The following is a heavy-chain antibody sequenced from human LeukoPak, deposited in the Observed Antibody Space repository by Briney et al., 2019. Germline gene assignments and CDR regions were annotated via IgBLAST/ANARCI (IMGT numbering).Heavy chain of an antibody. J-gene: IGHJ3*02. CDR2: ISAYNGNT. Sequence: ASVKVSCKASGYTFTGYYMHWVRQAPGQGLEWMGWISAYNGNTNYAQKLQGRVTMTRDTSISTAYMELSRLRSDDTAVYYCAREWDAFDIWGQGTMVTVSS. V-gene: IGHV1-2*02. CDR1: GYTFTGYY. CDR3: AREWDAFDI.